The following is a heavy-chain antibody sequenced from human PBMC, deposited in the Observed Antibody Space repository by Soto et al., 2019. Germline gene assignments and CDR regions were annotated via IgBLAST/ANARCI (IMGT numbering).Heavy chain of an antibody. Sequence: QVQLVQSGAEVKKPGSSVKVSCKASGGTFSSYAISWVRQAPGQGLEWMGGIIPIVGTANYAQKFQGRVTITADESTSTAYMELSSLRSEDTAVYYCAREGKRYSSVSNWFDPWGQGTLVTVSS. D-gene: IGHD6-25*01. J-gene: IGHJ5*02. CDR2: IIPIVGTA. V-gene: IGHV1-69*01. CDR3: AREGKRYSSVSNWFDP. CDR1: GGTFSSYA.